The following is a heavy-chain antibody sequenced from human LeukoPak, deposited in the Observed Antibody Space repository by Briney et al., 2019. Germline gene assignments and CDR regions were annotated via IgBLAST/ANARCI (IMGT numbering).Heavy chain of an antibody. D-gene: IGHD2-21*02. Sequence: ASVKVSCKASGGTFSSYAISWVRQAPGQGLEWMGGIIPIFGTANYAQKFQGRVTITADESTSTAYMELSSLRSEDTAVYYCARHFHPPYCGGDCLAFDIWGQGTMVTVSS. CDR1: GGTFSSYA. V-gene: IGHV1-69*13. J-gene: IGHJ3*02. CDR3: ARHFHPPYCGGDCLAFDI. CDR2: IIPIFGTA.